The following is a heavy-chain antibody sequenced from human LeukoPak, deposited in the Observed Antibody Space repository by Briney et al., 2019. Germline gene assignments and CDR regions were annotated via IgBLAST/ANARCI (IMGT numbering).Heavy chain of an antibody. D-gene: IGHD3-10*01. CDR2: IDYDGTGT. CDR3: ARGGPSGSVDY. Sequence: PGGSLRLSCAASRFSFSSNWMHWVRQAPGKGLVWVSRIDYDGTGTTYADSVKGRFTISRDNAKNTLYLQMSSMRAEDTAVYYCARGGPSGSVDYWGQGTLVTVSS. CDR1: RFSFSSNW. J-gene: IGHJ4*02. V-gene: IGHV3-74*01.